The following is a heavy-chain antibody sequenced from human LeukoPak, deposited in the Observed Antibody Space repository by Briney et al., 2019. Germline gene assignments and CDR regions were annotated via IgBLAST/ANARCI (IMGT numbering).Heavy chain of an antibody. CDR3: ARGSWDMSFDY. D-gene: IGHD1-26*01. CDR1: GGSISPYY. CDR2: IYYSGST. J-gene: IGHJ4*02. V-gene: IGHV4-59*01. Sequence: PSETLSLTCGVSGGSISPYYWSWIRQPPGKGLEWIGNIYYSGSTNYNPSLKSRVTISVDTSKKQFSLKVSSVTAADTAVYYCARGSWDMSFDYWGQGILVTVSS.